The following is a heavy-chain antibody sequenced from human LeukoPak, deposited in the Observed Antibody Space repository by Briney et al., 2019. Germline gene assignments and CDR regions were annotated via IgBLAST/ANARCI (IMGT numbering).Heavy chain of an antibody. V-gene: IGHV3-30-3*01. J-gene: IGHJ3*02. CDR2: ISYDGGNK. CDR3: ARSKRRDAFDI. CDR1: GFTFSSYA. Sequence: GGSLRLSCAASGFTFSSYAMHWVRQAPGKGLEWVAIISYDGGNKYYADSVKGRFTISRDNAKNSLYLQMNSLRAEDTAVYYCARSKRRDAFDIWGQGTMVTVSS.